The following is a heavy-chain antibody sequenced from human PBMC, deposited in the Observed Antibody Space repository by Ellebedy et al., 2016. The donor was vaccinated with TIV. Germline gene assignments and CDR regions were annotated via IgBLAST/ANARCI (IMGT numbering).Heavy chain of an antibody. D-gene: IGHD6-19*01. CDR3: AKDEGYSSGRCDF. V-gene: IGHV3-30*18. J-gene: IGHJ4*02. CDR2: ISYDGSDK. CDR1: GFTFSTSG. Sequence: GGSLRLSCAASGFTFSTSGLHWVRQAPGKGLEWVTFISYDGSDKYYVDSVKGRFTISRDNSKNMLYMQMNSLRAEDTAVYYCAKDEGYSSGRCDFWGQGTLVTVSS.